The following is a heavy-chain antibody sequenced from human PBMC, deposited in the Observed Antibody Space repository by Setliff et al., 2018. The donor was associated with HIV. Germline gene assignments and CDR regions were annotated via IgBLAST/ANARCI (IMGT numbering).Heavy chain of an antibody. D-gene: IGHD3-10*01. J-gene: IGHJ6*02. Sequence: PGGSLRLSCAASGFTFSRYSMNWVRQAPGKGLEWVSYISSSSSSIYHADSVKGRFTISRDNAKNTLYLQMNSLRAEDTAVYYCAKDFGELFSYYYGMDVWGQGTTVTVSS. CDR3: AKDFGELFSYYYGMDV. CDR1: GFTFSRYS. CDR2: ISSSSSSI. V-gene: IGHV3-48*04.